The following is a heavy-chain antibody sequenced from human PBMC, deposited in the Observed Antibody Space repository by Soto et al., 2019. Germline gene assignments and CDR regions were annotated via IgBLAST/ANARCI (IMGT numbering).Heavy chain of an antibody. D-gene: IGHD6-13*01. J-gene: IGHJ4*02. CDR3: AKDIAGMGALHFDY. V-gene: IGHV3-9*01. CDR1: GFTFDDYA. CDR2: ISWISGSI. Sequence: EVQLVESGGGLVQPGRSLRLSCAASGFTFDDYAMHWVRQAPGKGLEWVSGISWISGSIGYADSVKGRFTISRDNAKNSLYLQMNSLRAEDTALYYCAKDIAGMGALHFDYWGQGTLVTVSS.